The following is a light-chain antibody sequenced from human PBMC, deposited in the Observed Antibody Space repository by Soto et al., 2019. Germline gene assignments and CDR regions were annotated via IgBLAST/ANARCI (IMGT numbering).Light chain of an antibody. CDR1: QSVGSIY. CDR3: QQSGSSPPT. J-gene: IGKJ1*01. V-gene: IGKV3-20*01. CDR2: GAS. Sequence: EIVLAQSPGTLSLSPGERATLSCRSSQSVGSIYLAWYQQKPGKAPRLLIYGASSRATGIPERFSGSGSGTDFTLTISRLEPEDFEVYYCQQSGSSPPTFGQGTKVDIK.